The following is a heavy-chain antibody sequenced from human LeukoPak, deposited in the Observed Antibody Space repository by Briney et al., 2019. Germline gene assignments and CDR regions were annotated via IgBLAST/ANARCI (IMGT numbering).Heavy chain of an antibody. J-gene: IGHJ6*02. CDR2: INPSGGST. Sequence: ASVKVSCKASGYTFTSYGISWVRQAPGQGLEWMGIINPSGGSTSYAQKFQGRVTMTRDTSTSTVYMELSSLRSEDTAVYYCARGTGYCSSTSCYYYYGMDVWGQGTTVTVSS. CDR1: GYTFTSYG. D-gene: IGHD2-2*03. CDR3: ARGTGYCSSTSCYYYYGMDV. V-gene: IGHV1-46*01.